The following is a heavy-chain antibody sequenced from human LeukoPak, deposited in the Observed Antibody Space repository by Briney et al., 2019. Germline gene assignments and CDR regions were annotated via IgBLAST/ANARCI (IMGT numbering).Heavy chain of an antibody. CDR2: IYYSGST. CDR3: ARDRIVASNWFDP. J-gene: IGHJ5*02. Sequence: SKTLSLTCTVSGGSIGSSSYYWGWIRQPPGKGLEWIGSIYYSGSTYYNPSLKSRVTISVDTSKNQFSLKLSSVTAADTAVYYCARDRIVASNWFDPWGQGTLVTVSS. D-gene: IGHD2-15*01. CDR1: GGSIGSSSYY. V-gene: IGHV4-39*07.